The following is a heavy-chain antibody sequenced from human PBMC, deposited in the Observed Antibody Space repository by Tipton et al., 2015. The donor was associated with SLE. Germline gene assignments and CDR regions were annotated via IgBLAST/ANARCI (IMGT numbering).Heavy chain of an antibody. CDR1: GDSISTYY. V-gene: IGHV4-59*01. Sequence: TLSLTCTVSGDSISTYYWSWIRQPPGKGLEWIGYIYHSGSTNYNPSLKSRVTISVDTSKNQFSLKLSSVTAADTAVYYCAREIPGTIFGVNAGPAFDIWGQGTMVTVSS. CDR2: IYHSGST. D-gene: IGHD3-3*01. J-gene: IGHJ3*02. CDR3: AREIPGTIFGVNAGPAFDI.